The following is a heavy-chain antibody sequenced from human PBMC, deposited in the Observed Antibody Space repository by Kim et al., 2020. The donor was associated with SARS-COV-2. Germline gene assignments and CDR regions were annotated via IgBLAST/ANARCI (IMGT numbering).Heavy chain of an antibody. CDR1: GFTFSDYY. J-gene: IGHJ6*02. Sequence: GGSLRLSCAASGFTFSDYYMNWIRQAPGKGLEWISYISGGATYTHYADVVRGRFIVSRDNTKNSLSLHMNSRIADDTAVYFCARDSDFALGLYGFDVWG. CDR2: ISGGATYT. V-gene: IGHV3-11*06. CDR3: ARDSDFALGLYGFDV. D-gene: IGHD3-16*01.